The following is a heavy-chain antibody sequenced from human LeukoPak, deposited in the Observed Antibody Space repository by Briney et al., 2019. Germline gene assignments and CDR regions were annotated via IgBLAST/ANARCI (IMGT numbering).Heavy chain of an antibody. CDR2: IVVGSGNT. Sequence: SVKVSCKASGFTFTSSAVQWVRQARGQRLEWIGWIVVGSGNTNYAQKFQGRVTITADESTSTAYMELSSLRSEDTAVYYCARSEYDILTGQAPYYGMDVWGQGTTVTVSS. J-gene: IGHJ6*02. CDR3: ARSEYDILTGQAPYYGMDV. CDR1: GFTFTSSA. V-gene: IGHV1-58*01. D-gene: IGHD3-9*01.